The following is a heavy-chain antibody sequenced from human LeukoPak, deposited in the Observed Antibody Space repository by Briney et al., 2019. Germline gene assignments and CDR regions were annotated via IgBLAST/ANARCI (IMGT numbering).Heavy chain of an antibody. Sequence: PSETPSLTCTVSGYSISSGYYWGWIRQPPGKGLEWIGTIYHSGSTYYNPSLKSRVTISVDTSKSQFSLKLTSVTAADTAVYYCARVRGYCSSTICYRYYFDYWGQGTLVTVSS. CDR2: IYHSGST. J-gene: IGHJ4*02. CDR1: GYSISSGYY. CDR3: ARVRGYCSSTICYRYYFDY. V-gene: IGHV4-38-2*02. D-gene: IGHD2-2*01.